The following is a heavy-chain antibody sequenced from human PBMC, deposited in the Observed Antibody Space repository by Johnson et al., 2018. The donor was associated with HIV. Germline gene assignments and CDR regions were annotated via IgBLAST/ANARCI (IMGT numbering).Heavy chain of an antibody. CDR2: IKEDGSEK. D-gene: IGHD2-8*01. V-gene: IGHV3-7*02. J-gene: IGHJ3*02. Sequence: VQLVESGGGVVQPGRSLRLSCAASGFTFSTSWMNWVRQAPGKGLEWVANIKEDGSEKHYVDSVKGRFTISRDNAKKSLYLQINSLRAEDTAVYYCATRDPTYRPGVFDIWGQGTMLTVSS. CDR3: ATRDPTYRPGVFDI. CDR1: GFTFSTSW.